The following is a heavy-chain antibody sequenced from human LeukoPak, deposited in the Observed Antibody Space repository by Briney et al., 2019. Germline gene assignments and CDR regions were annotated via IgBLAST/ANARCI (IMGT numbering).Heavy chain of an antibody. CDR1: GVSITTYY. V-gene: IGHV4-59*08. Sequence: SETLSLTCTVSGVSITTYYWSWIRQSPGKGLEWIGYIFYSGTSNHNPSLRSRVTMSVDTSKNQFSLKVSSVTAADTAVYYCARRGYGDLWGQGTLVTVSS. J-gene: IGHJ5*02. CDR3: ARRGYGDL. CDR2: IFYSGTS. D-gene: IGHD4-17*01.